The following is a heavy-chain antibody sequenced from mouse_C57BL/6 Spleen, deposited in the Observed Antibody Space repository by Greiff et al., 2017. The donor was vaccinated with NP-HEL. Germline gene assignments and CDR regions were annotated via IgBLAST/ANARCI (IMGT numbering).Heavy chain of an antibody. J-gene: IGHJ3*01. CDR2: ISNKANGYTT. V-gene: IGHV7-3*01. Sequence: EVQRVESGGGLVQPGGSLSLSCAASGFTFTDYYMSWVRQPPGKALEWVGFISNKANGYTTEYSVSVKGRFTISRDNSQRFLYLQMNALRAENSATYYCARYGVVLGEFAYWGQVTLVTVSA. CDR3: ARYGVVLGEFAY. CDR1: GFTFTDYY. D-gene: IGHD4-1*01.